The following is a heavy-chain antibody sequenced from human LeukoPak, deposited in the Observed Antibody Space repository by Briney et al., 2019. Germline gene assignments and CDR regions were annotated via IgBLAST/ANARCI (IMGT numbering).Heavy chain of an antibody. CDR3: ARDLWLVGKDAFDI. CDR1: GYTFTSYG. D-gene: IGHD6-19*01. J-gene: IGHJ3*02. CDR2: ISAYNGNT. V-gene: IGHV1-18*01. Sequence: AASVKVSCKASGYTFTSYGISWVRQAPGQGLERMGWISAYNGNTNYAQKLQGRVTMTTDTSTSTAYMELRSLGSDDTAVYYCARDLWLVGKDAFDIWGQGTMVTVSS.